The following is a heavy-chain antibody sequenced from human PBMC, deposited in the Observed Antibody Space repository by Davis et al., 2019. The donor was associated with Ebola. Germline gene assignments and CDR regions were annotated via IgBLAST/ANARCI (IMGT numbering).Heavy chain of an antibody. D-gene: IGHD3-22*01. Sequence: GESLKISCAASGFTFSSYGMHWVRQAPGKGLVWVSRINSDGSSTSYADSVKGRFTISRDNAKNTLYLQMNGLRDEDTAVYYCARFRQDSSGSFDYWGQGALVTVSS. CDR3: ARFRQDSSGSFDY. CDR1: GFTFSSYG. V-gene: IGHV3-74*01. J-gene: IGHJ4*02. CDR2: INSDGSST.